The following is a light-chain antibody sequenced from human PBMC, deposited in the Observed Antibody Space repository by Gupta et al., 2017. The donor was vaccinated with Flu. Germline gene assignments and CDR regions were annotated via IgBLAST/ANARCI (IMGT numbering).Light chain of an antibody. J-gene: IGKJ2*03. CDR2: AAF. Sequence: EIVMTQSPAPLSLTPGERATLSCRASQNIASSNLTWYQQRPGQAPRLLIYAAFTRATGIPDRFSGSGSGADFTLTISSLQAEDVGVYYCLQAYSFGQGTKLEIK. V-gene: IGKV3/OR2-268*02. CDR3: LQAYS. CDR1: QNIASSN.